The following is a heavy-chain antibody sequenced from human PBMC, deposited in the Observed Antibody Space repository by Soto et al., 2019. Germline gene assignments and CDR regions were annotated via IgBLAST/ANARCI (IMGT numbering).Heavy chain of an antibody. J-gene: IGHJ5*02. V-gene: IGHV4-39*01. CDR3: ARQSSGWYNGFDP. Sequence: PSETLSLTCSVSGGSISSSSYYWCWIRHPPGKGLEWIGSIYYSGSIYYNPSLKSRVTISVDTSKNQFSLKLSSVTAAETAVYYCARQSSGWYNGFDPWGQGTLVTVSS. D-gene: IGHD6-19*01. CDR2: IYYSGSI. CDR1: GGSISSSSYY.